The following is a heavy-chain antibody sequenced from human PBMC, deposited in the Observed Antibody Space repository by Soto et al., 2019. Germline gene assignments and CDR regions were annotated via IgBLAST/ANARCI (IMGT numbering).Heavy chain of an antibody. D-gene: IGHD5-12*01. J-gene: IGHJ4*02. CDR3: VRDNSDYDLDY. CDR2: TSWNGVST. V-gene: IGHV3-20*04. CDR1: RFTFHDYG. Sequence: EVQLVESGGGVVRPGGSLRLSCAASRFTFHDYGMNWVRQAPGKGLEWVSGTSWNGVSTGYADSVKGRFTISRDNAKKSLYLQMNNLRPEDTALYYCVRDNSDYDLDYWGQGTLVTVSS.